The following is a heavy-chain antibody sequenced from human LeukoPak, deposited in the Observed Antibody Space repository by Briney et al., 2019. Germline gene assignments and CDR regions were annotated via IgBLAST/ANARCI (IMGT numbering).Heavy chain of an antibody. CDR1: GFTFSSYN. CDR3: ARDRSYSNYVMDAFDI. J-gene: IGHJ3*02. Sequence: GGSLRLSCAASGFTFSSYNMNWVRQAPGKGLEWVSFISSSSTYIYYADSMKGRFAISRDNAKNSLYLQMSGLRAEDTAVYYCARDRSYSNYVMDAFDIWGQGTMVTVSS. CDR2: ISSSSTYI. D-gene: IGHD4-11*01. V-gene: IGHV3-21*01.